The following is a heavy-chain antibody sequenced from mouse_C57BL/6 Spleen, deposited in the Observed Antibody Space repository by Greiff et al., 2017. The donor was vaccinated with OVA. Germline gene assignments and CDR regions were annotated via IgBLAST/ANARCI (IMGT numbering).Heavy chain of an antibody. D-gene: IGHD2-3*01. CDR3: AREAYDGYYRYFDV. CDR2: IYPGDGDT. J-gene: IGHJ1*03. CDR1: GYAFSSYW. Sequence: VQRVESGAELVKPGASVKISCKASGYAFSSYWMNWVKQRPGKGLEWIGQIYPGDGDTNYNGKFKGKATLTADKSSSTAYMQLSSLTSEDSAVYFCAREAYDGYYRYFDVWGTGTTVTVSS. V-gene: IGHV1-80*01.